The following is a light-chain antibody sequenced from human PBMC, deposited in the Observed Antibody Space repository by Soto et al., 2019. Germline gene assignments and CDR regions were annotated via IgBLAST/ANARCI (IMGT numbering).Light chain of an antibody. V-gene: IGLV2-14*03. Sequence: QSALTQPASGSGSPGQSITISCTVTSGDIGSYNRVSWYQQHPGKAPKLIIYEVSRRPSGVSNRLSGSKSGNTASLNISGLLAEDEADYSCRSYTNTSTLVFGTGTKVTVL. CDR1: SGDIGSYNR. CDR3: RSYTNTSTLV. J-gene: IGLJ1*01. CDR2: EVS.